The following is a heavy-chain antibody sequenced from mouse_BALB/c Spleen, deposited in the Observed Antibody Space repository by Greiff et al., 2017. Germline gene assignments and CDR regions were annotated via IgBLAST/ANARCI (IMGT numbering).Heavy chain of an antibody. J-gene: IGHJ4*01. Sequence: EVKLMESGPGLVKPSQSLSLTCTVTGYSITSDYAWNWIRQFPGNKLEWMGYISYSGSTSYNPSLKSRISITRDTSKNQFFLQLNSVTTEDTATYYCAREGGYYVNAMDYWGQGTSVTVSS. CDR3: AREGGYYVNAMDY. V-gene: IGHV3-2*02. CDR2: ISYSGST. CDR1: GYSITSDYA. D-gene: IGHD2-3*01.